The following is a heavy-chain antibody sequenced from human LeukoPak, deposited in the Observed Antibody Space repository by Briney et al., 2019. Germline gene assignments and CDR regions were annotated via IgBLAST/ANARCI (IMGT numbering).Heavy chain of an antibody. CDR3: AGQYSSSWYGPNYYYGMDV. D-gene: IGHD6-13*01. CDR2: IYYSGST. Sequence: SETLSLTCTVSGGSISSYYWSWIRQPPGKGLEWIGYIYYSGSTNYNPSLKSRVTISVDTSKNQFSLKLSSVTAADTAVYYCAGQYSSSWYGPNYYYGMDVWGQGTTVTVSS. V-gene: IGHV4-59*08. J-gene: IGHJ6*02. CDR1: GGSISSYY.